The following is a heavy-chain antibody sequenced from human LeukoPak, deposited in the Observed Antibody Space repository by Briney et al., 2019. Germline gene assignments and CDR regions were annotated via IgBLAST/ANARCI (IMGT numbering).Heavy chain of an antibody. Sequence: GGSLRLSCAASGFTFSSYAMHGVRQAPGKGLEYVSAISNNGGSTFYGNSVKGRFTISRDNSKNTLYRHVGSLRAEDMAVYYCASGNKYSSSFWFDPWGQGTLVTVSS. CDR1: GFTFSSYA. CDR2: ISNNGGST. D-gene: IGHD6-13*01. J-gene: IGHJ5*02. CDR3: ASGNKYSSSFWFDP. V-gene: IGHV3-64*01.